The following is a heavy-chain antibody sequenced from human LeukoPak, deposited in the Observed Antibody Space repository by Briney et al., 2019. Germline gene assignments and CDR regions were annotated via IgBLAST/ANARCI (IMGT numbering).Heavy chain of an antibody. CDR2: ISGSGGST. CDR3: AKDSRGSYGNGYFDY. CDR1: GFTFSSYA. Sequence: GGCLRLSCAASGFTFSSYAMSWVRQAPGKGLEWVSAISGSGGSTYYADSVKGRFTISRDNSKNTLYLQMNSLRAEDTAVYYCAKDSRGSYGNGYFDYWGQGTLVTVSS. J-gene: IGHJ4*02. V-gene: IGHV3-23*01. D-gene: IGHD1-26*01.